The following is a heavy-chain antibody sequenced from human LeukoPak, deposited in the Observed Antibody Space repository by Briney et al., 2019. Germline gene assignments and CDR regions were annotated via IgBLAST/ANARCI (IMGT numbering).Heavy chain of an antibody. Sequence: SETLSLTCTVSGGSISNYYWSWIRQPPGKGLEWIGYIYYSGSTNYNTNYNPSLISRVTISVDTSKNQFSLKLSSVTAADTAVYYCAREYSSSWSGVDYWGQGTLVTVSS. V-gene: IGHV4-59*01. J-gene: IGHJ4*02. D-gene: IGHD6-13*01. CDR2: IYYSGSTNYNT. CDR3: AREYSSSWSGVDY. CDR1: GGSISNYY.